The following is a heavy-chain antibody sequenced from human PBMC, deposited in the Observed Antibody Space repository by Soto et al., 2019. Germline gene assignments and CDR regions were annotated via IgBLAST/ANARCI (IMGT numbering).Heavy chain of an antibody. J-gene: IGHJ5*02. D-gene: IGHD3-22*01. CDR2: IYYSGST. CDR1: GGSISSGGYY. Sequence: SETLSLTCTVSGGSISSGGYYWSWIRQHPGKGLEWSGYIYYSGSTYYNPSLKSRVTISVDTSKNQFSLKLSSVTAADTAVYYCARTGNYYDSSGRNWFDPWGQGTLVTVSS. V-gene: IGHV4-31*03. CDR3: ARTGNYYDSSGRNWFDP.